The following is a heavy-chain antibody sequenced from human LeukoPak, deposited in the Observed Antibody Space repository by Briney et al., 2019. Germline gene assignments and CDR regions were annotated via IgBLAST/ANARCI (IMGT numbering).Heavy chain of an antibody. V-gene: IGHV3-43D*03. CDR3: ARDGYDFWSGIDY. J-gene: IGHJ4*02. D-gene: IGHD3-3*01. Sequence: GSLRLSCAASGFTVDDYAMHWVRQAPGKGLEWVSLISWDGGSTYYADSVKGRFTISRDNAKNSLYLQMNSLRAEDTALYYCARDGYDFWSGIDYWGQGTLVTVSS. CDR2: ISWDGGST. CDR1: GFTVDDYA.